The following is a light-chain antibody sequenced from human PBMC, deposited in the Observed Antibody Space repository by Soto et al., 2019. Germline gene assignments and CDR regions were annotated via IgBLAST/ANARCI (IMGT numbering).Light chain of an antibody. CDR1: SGSVSTSYY. J-gene: IGLJ2*01. CDR3: VLYMGSGIGV. CDR2: STN. V-gene: IGLV8-61*01. Sequence: QTVVTQEPSFSVSPGGTATLTCGLSSGSVSTSYYPSWYQQTPGQAPRTLIYSTNTRSSGVPDRFSGSILGNKAALTITGAQADDESDYYCVLYMGSGIGVFGGGTQLTVL.